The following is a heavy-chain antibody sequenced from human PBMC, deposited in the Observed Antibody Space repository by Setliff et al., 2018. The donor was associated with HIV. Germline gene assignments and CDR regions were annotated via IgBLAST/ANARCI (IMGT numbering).Heavy chain of an antibody. CDR2: IYSSGST. CDR3: ARSLDYSGSGGYYVGWFDL. Sequence: PSETLSLTCTVSGGSISKYFWSWIRQSAEKGLEWIGRIYSSGSTNQNPSLKSRVSMSVDTSKSQFSLNLSSVTAADTAVYYCARSLDYSGSGGYYVGWFDLWGQGIPVTVSS. J-gene: IGHJ5*02. D-gene: IGHD3-10*01. V-gene: IGHV4-4*07. CDR1: GGSISKYF.